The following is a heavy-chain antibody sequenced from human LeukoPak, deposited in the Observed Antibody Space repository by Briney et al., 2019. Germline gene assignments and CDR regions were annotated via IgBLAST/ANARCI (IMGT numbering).Heavy chain of an antibody. D-gene: IGHD3-16*02. Sequence: ASVKVSCKASGYTFTNYGISWVPQAPGQGLEWMGNINPYNGNTNYAQNLQGRVTMTTDTSTNTAYMELRSLRSDDTAVYYCARDQHDHVWGSYRPYFDYWGQGTLVTVSS. CDR2: INPYNGNT. CDR1: GYTFTNYG. V-gene: IGHV1-18*01. J-gene: IGHJ4*02. CDR3: ARDQHDHVWGSYRPYFDY.